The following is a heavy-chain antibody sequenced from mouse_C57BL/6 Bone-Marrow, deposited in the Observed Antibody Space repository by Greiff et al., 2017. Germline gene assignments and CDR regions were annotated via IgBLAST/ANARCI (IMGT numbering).Heavy chain of an antibody. J-gene: IGHJ3*01. CDR1: GYTFTSYW. CDR3: ASLIYYYPAWFAY. Sequence: VQLPQPGAELVKPGASVKLSCKASGYTFTSYWMQWVKQRPGQGLEWIGEIDPSDSYTNYNQKFKGKATLTVDTSSSTAYMQLSSLTSEDSAVYYCASLIYYYPAWFAYWGQGTLVTVSA. CDR2: IDPSDSYT. V-gene: IGHV1-50*01. D-gene: IGHD2-1*01.